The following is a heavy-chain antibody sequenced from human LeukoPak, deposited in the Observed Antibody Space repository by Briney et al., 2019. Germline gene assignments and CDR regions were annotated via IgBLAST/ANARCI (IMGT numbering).Heavy chain of an antibody. CDR2: INPSGGGA. CDR1: GYTFTSYY. J-gene: IGHJ3*02. V-gene: IGHV1-46*01. CDR3: ATPPSDCSSTSCYAFDI. Sequence: ASVKVSCKASGYTFTSYYMHWVRQAPGQGLEWMGIINPSGGGASSAQKFQGRVTMTRDTSTSTVFMELSSLRSEDTAVYYCATPPSDCSSTSCYAFDIWGQGTMVTVSS. D-gene: IGHD2-2*01.